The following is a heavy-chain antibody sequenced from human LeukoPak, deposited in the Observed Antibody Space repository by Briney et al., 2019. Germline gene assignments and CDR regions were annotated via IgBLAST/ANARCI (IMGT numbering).Heavy chain of an antibody. CDR3: AKDGGYSGFDY. Sequence: GRSLRLSCAASGFTFDDYAMHWVRQAPGKGLAWVSGISWNSGSIGYADSVKGRFTISRDNAKNSLYLQMNSLRAEDTALYYCAKDGGYSGFDYWGQGTLVTVSS. CDR1: GFTFDDYA. CDR2: ISWNSGSI. D-gene: IGHD5-12*01. V-gene: IGHV3-9*01. J-gene: IGHJ4*02.